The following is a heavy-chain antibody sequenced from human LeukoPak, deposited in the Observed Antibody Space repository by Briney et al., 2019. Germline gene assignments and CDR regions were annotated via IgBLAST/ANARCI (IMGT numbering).Heavy chain of an antibody. V-gene: IGHV1-2*02. J-gene: IGHJ4*02. CDR2: INPNSGGT. CDR1: GYTFTGYY. Sequence: ASVKVSCKASGYTFTGYYMHWVRQAPGQGLEWMGWINPNSGGTNYAQKFEGTVTMTRDTSISTAYMWRSRLRSDDTGVYYCSRLNGTGGWAFDYWGQGTLVTVSS. D-gene: IGHD6-19*01. CDR3: SRLNGTGGWAFDY.